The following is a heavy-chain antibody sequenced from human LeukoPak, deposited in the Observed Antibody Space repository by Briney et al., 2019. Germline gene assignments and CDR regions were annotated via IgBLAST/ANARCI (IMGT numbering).Heavy chain of an antibody. Sequence: PSETLSLTCTVFGGSISSGAYFWGWIRQPPGKGLEWIGSIYYTKNTYYNPSLKSRVTISVDTSKNQFSLKLSSVTAADTAVYYCARRPSSRFNWFDPWGQGTLVTVSS. J-gene: IGHJ5*02. CDR3: ARRPSSRFNWFDP. CDR1: GGSISSGAYF. V-gene: IGHV4-39*01. CDR2: IYYTKNT.